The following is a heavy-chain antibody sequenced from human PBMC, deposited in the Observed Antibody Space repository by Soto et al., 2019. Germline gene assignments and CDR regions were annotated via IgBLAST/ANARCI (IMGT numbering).Heavy chain of an antibody. J-gene: IGHJ6*02. V-gene: IGHV3-48*04. D-gene: IGHD2-2*01. CDR3: ERDKKDIVVVPAAAYYYYGMDV. CDR2: ISSSGRTI. CDR1: GFTFSSYA. Sequence: GGSLRLSCAASGFTFSSYAMSWVRQAPGKGLGGVSYISSSGRTIYYAASVKGRFTISRDNAKNSLYLQMNRLRAEDSAVYYCERDKKDIVVVPAAAYYYYGMDVWGQGTTVTVSS.